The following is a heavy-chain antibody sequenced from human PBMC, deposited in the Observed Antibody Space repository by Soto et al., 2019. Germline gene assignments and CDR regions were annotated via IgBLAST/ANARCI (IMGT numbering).Heavy chain of an antibody. D-gene: IGHD2-8*01. V-gene: IGHV5-51*01. CDR3: ARQYCSNGIYYRDFDY. Sequence: GESLKISCKGSGYTFSNCWIGWVRQMPGKGLEWMGIIYPGDSDTKYSPSFEGHVTISADKSITTAYLQWSSLKASDTAMYYCARQYCSNGIYYRDFDYWGQGTQVTVS. CDR2: IYPGDSDT. J-gene: IGHJ4*02. CDR1: GYTFSNCW.